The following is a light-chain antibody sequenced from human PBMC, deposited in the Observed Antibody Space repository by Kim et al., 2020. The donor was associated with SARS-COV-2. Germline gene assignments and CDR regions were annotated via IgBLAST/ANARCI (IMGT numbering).Light chain of an antibody. CDR2: AAS. Sequence: ASGGDRVTITCRARQGISNHLAWYQQKPGKVPKLLIYAASTLQSGVPSRFSGSGSGTDFTLTISSLQPEDVATYYCQKYNSAPLTFGGGTKVDIK. V-gene: IGKV1-27*01. J-gene: IGKJ4*01. CDR3: QKYNSAPLT. CDR1: QGISNH.